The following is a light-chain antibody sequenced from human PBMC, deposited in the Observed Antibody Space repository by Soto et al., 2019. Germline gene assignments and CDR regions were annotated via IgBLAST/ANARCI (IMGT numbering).Light chain of an antibody. J-gene: IGLJ1*01. CDR1: SSDVGGYNY. CDR3: SSYAGSNNYV. Sequence: QSALTQPPSASGSPGQSVTISCTGTSSDVGGYNYVSWYQQHPGKAPKLMIYEVSKRPSGVPDRFSGSKSGNTASLTVSGLKAEDEADYYCSSYAGSNNYVFGTRTKVTVL. V-gene: IGLV2-8*01. CDR2: EVS.